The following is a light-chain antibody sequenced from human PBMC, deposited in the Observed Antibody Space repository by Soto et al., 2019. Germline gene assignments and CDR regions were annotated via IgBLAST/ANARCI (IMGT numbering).Light chain of an antibody. CDR2: GAS. V-gene: IGKV3-15*01. J-gene: IGKJ1*01. Sequence: ERVMTQSPATLSMSPGERATLSCRTSQSVSSNLAWYQQKPGQAPRLLIYGASTRATGIPARFSGSGSGTEFTLTIGSLQSEDFAVYYCQQYKNWPRTFGQGTKVDIK. CDR1: QSVSSN. CDR3: QQYKNWPRT.